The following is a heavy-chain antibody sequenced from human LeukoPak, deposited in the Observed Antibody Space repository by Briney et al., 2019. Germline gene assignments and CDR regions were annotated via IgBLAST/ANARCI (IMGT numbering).Heavy chain of an antibody. V-gene: IGHV3-23*01. Sequence: GGSLRLSCEASGFSFYDYAMSWVRQAPGKGLEWVSTISYTGGSTYFADSVKGRFTISRDNSKNTLYLQMNSLRAEDTAVYYCAEDYERFYYYMDVWGKGTTVTVSS. D-gene: IGHD3-3*01. CDR1: GFSFYDYA. CDR3: AEDYERFYYYMDV. CDR2: ISYTGGST. J-gene: IGHJ6*03.